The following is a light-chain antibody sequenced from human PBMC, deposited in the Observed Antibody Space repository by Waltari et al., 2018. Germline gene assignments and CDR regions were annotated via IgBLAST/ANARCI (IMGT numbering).Light chain of an antibody. Sequence: SSELTQDPAVSVALGQTVRITCQVDGLSSFYVGGYQKRPGQAPILVIYGNDHRPSGIPDRFSGSHSGNTASLTITGAQAEDEADYYCNSRDNSNTWVFGGGTRLT. CDR1: GLSSFY. V-gene: IGLV3-19*01. CDR2: GND. CDR3: NSRDNSNTWV. J-gene: IGLJ3*02.